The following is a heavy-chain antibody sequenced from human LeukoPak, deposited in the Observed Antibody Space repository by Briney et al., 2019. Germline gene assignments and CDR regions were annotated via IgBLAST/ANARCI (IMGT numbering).Heavy chain of an antibody. V-gene: IGHV4-59*01. J-gene: IGHJ4*02. CDR3: ARDLYGAFDY. CDR2: IYYSGST. CDR1: GGSISSYY. D-gene: IGHD4-17*01. Sequence: KASETLSLTCTVSGGSISSYYWSWIRQPPGKGLEWIGYIYYSGSTNYNPSLKSRVTISVDTSKNQFSLKLSSVTAADTAVYYCARDLYGAFDYWGQGTLVTVS.